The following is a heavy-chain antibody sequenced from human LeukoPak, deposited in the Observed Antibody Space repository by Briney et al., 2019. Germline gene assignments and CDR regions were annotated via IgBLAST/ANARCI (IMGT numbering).Heavy chain of an antibody. Sequence: SETLSLTCTVSGGSISSYYWSWIRQPPGKGLEWIGYIYYSGSTNYNPSLKSRVTISVDTSKNQFSLKLSSATAADTAVYYCARDQRYCSGGSCYYHAYNWFDPWGQGTLVTVSS. CDR2: IYYSGST. V-gene: IGHV4-59*01. CDR1: GGSISSYY. J-gene: IGHJ5*02. CDR3: ARDQRYCSGGSCYYHAYNWFDP. D-gene: IGHD2-15*01.